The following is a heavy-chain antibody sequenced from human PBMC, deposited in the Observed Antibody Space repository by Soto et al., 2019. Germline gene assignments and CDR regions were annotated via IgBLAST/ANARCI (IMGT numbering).Heavy chain of an antibody. J-gene: IGHJ6*02. CDR1: GYTFTDYG. Sequence: QVPLVESGAEVKKPGASVKVSCKASGYTFTDYGISWVRQAPGQGLEWMGWISGYNGNTKYAQKFQGRVTMTTDTPTNTAYMELRSLRSDDTAVYYCVRDREYYYDSSGIYYYHYGLDVWGQGTTVTVS. V-gene: IGHV1-18*04. CDR2: ISGYNGNT. CDR3: VRDREYYYDSSGIYYYHYGLDV. D-gene: IGHD3-22*01.